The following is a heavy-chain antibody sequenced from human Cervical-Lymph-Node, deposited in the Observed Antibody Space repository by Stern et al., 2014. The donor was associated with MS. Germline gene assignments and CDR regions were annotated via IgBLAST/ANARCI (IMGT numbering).Heavy chain of an antibody. CDR2: INPSGGST. CDR1: GYSFTSYL. J-gene: IGHJ6*02. Sequence: QFQLVQSGAEVKKPGASVKVSCKASGYSFTSYLMHWVRQAPGQGLEWMGIINPSGGSTGYAQKFQGRVTMTRDTSTRTVYMDLSSLRSEDTAVYYCARALSSALYAMDVWGQGTTVTVSS. CDR3: ARALSSALYAMDV. D-gene: IGHD2-2*01. V-gene: IGHV1-46*01.